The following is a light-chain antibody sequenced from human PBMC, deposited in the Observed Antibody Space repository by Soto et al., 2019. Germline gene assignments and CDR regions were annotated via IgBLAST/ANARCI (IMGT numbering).Light chain of an antibody. V-gene: IGKV3-20*01. CDR1: QSLICSY. Sequence: EIVLTQSPGTLSWSPGERATLSCRASQSLICSYLAVYQQKPRQPTRLLIHSPASSATGLPDRFSGSASGTDFPLTITRLEHQHSAVYFCQQYTGPPTTFGQGTRLEI. J-gene: IGKJ5*01. CDR2: SPA. CDR3: QQYTGPPTT.